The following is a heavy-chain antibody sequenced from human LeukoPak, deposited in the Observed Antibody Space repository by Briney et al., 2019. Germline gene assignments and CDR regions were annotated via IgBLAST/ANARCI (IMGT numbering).Heavy chain of an antibody. V-gene: IGHV3-48*03. CDR2: ISDIGTTQ. J-gene: IGHJ3*02. Sequence: GGPLRLSCAASEFTFSSYELNWVRPAPGKGVELFSIISDIGTTQHYADSVKGRFTISRDNAKNSLYLQMNSLTAEDTAVYYCARDRSKVTAYDDALDIWGQGTMVIVSS. D-gene: IGHD2-21*02. CDR3: ARDRSKVTAYDDALDI. CDR1: EFTFSSYE.